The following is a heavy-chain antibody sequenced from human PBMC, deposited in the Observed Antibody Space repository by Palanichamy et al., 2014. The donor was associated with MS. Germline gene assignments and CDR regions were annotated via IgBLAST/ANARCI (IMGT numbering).Heavy chain of an antibody. V-gene: IGHV3-74*01. Sequence: CAASGFTFSHFWMHWVRQAPGKGLVWVSRIDSGGINTDYADSVKGRFTVSRDNAKSTLYLQMNSLRAEDTAVYYCIRDNYGYDFWGQGTLVTVSS. CDR2: IDSGGINT. CDR3: IRDNYGYDF. CDR1: GFTFSHFW. J-gene: IGHJ4*02. D-gene: IGHD5-18*01.